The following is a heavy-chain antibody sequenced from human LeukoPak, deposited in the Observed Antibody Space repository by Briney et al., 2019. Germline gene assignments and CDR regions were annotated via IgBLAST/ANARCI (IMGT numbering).Heavy chain of an antibody. CDR2: IKQDGSKK. D-gene: IGHD5-24*01. Sequence: GGSLRLSCVASGFPFSSYWMTWVRQAPGKGLEWVANIKQDGSKKSYVDFVKGRFTISRDSAKNSLYLQMNSLRAEDTAIYYCTRVGYIDEGIDYWGQGTLVTVSS. CDR1: GFPFSSYW. J-gene: IGHJ4*02. CDR3: TRVGYIDEGIDY. V-gene: IGHV3-7*04.